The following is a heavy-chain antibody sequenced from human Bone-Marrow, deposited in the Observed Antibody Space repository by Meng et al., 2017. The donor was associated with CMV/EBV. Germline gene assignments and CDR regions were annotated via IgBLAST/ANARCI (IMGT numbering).Heavy chain of an antibody. D-gene: IGHD2-15*01. J-gene: IGHJ4*02. V-gene: IGHV4-39*01. CDR3: ARLREIGGVFDY. CDR1: GGSISSSGYY. CDR2: IFYSGNT. Sequence: SETLSLTCTVSGGSISSSGYYWAWIRQPPGKGLEWIGSIFYSGNTYYNPSLNSRVTISVDTSKNQFSLRLTSVTAADTTVYYCARLREIGGVFDYWGQGTLVTVPS.